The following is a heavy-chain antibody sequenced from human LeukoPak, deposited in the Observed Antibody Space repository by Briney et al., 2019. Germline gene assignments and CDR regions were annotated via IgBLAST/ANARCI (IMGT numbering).Heavy chain of an antibody. CDR2: IKQDGSEK. V-gene: IGHV3-7*01. Sequence: GGSLRLSCAASGFTFSSYWMSWVRQAPGKGLEWVANIKQDGSEKYYVDSVKGRFTISRDNAKNSLYLQMNSLRAEDTAVYYCARDYHDDTARLFEYWGQGTLVTVSS. CDR3: ARDYHDDTARLFEY. CDR1: GFTFSSYW. D-gene: IGHD5-18*01. J-gene: IGHJ4*02.